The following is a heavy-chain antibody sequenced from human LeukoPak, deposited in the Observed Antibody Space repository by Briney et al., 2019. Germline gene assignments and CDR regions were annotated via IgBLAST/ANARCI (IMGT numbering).Heavy chain of an antibody. Sequence: GRSLRLSCAASGFTFSSYAMHWVRQAPGKGLEWVAVISYDGSKKYYADSVQGRFTISRDNSRNTLYLQMNSLRAEDTAVYYCARGGSSSSWYYYMDVWGKGITVTVSS. CDR2: ISYDGSKK. V-gene: IGHV3-30*01. CDR1: GFTFSSYA. J-gene: IGHJ6*03. D-gene: IGHD6-13*01. CDR3: ARGGSSSSWYYYMDV.